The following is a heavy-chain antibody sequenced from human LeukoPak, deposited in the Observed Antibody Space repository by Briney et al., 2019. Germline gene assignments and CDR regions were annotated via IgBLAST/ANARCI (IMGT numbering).Heavy chain of an antibody. CDR2: ISISGGST. V-gene: IGHV3-23*01. CDR1: GFTFSSNA. CDR3: AKGGYCSSTSCYGYFDS. J-gene: IGHJ4*02. Sequence: GGSLRLSCAASGFTFSSNAMSWVRQAPGKGLEWVSAISISGGSTYYADSVKGRFTISRDNSENTVYLQMNSLRVEDTTVYYCAKGGYCSSTSCYGYFDSWGQGTLVTVSS. D-gene: IGHD2-2*01.